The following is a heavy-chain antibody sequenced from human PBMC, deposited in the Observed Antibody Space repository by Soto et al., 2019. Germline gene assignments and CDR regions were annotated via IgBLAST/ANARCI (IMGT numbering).Heavy chain of an antibody. J-gene: IGHJ3*02. V-gene: IGHV5-10-1*01. CDR2: IDPSDSYT. D-gene: IGHD3-10*01. Sequence: EVQLVQSGAEVKKPGESLRISCKGSGYSFTSYWISWVRQMPGKGLERMGRIDPSDSYTNYSPSFQGHVTISADKSISTAYLQWSSLKASDTAMYYCATNVLLWFGGKWGAFDIWGQGTMVTVSS. CDR3: ATNVLLWFGGKWGAFDI. CDR1: GYSFTSYW.